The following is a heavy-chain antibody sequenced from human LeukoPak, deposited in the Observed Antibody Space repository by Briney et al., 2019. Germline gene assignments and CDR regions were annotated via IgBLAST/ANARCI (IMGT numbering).Heavy chain of an antibody. CDR1: GYTFTSYD. CDR2: MNPNSGNT. V-gene: IGHV1-8*01. CDR3: ARDLGYSSGWYGDY. J-gene: IGHJ4*02. D-gene: IGHD6-19*01. Sequence: RASVKVSCKASGYTFTSYDINWVRQATGQGPEWMGWMNPNSGNTGYAQKFQGRVTMTRNTSISTAYMELRSLRSDDTAVYYCARDLGYSSGWYGDYWGQGTLVTVSS.